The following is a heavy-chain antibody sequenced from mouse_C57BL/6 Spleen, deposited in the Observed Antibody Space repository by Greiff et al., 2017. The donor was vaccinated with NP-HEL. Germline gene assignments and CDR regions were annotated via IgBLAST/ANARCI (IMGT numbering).Heavy chain of an antibody. CDR1: GYTFTSYW. CDR2: IDPSDSYT. J-gene: IGHJ3*01. CDR3: ARGYYGSSLAWFAY. D-gene: IGHD1-1*01. V-gene: IGHV1-50*01. Sequence: QVQLQQPGAELVKPGASVKLSCKASGYTFTSYWMQWVNQRPGQGLEWIGEIDPSDSYTNYNQKFKGKATLTVDTSSSTAYMQLSSLTSEDSAVYYCARGYYGSSLAWFAYWGQGTLVTVSA.